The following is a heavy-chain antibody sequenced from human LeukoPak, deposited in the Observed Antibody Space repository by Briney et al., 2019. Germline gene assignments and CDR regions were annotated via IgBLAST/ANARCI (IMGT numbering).Heavy chain of an antibody. CDR3: ARGPNKYCISGTCYSFFDY. J-gene: IGHJ4*02. D-gene: IGHD2-15*01. V-gene: IGHV3-48*03. CDR1: GFTFSSYE. CDR2: ISSRGSTI. Sequence: PGGSLRLSCAASGFTFSSYEMNWVRQAPGKGLEWVSYISSRGSTIYYADSVKGRFTISRDNAKKSLYLQMNSLRAEDTAVYYCARGPNKYCISGTCYSFFDYWGQGTLVTVSS.